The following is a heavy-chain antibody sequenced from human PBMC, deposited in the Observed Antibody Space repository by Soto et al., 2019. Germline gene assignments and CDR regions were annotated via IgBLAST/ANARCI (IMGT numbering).Heavy chain of an antibody. CDR2: IYHSGST. V-gene: IGHV4-59*01. CDR3: ATYDSTGKCHY. Sequence: PSETLSLTCTVSGGSILSYYWSWIRQPPGKELEWIGYIYHSGSTTYNPSLKSRVTISVDTSKNQFSLKLTSVTAADTAVYYCATYDSTGKCHYWGQGTLVTVS. J-gene: IGHJ4*02. CDR1: GGSILSYY. D-gene: IGHD3-22*01.